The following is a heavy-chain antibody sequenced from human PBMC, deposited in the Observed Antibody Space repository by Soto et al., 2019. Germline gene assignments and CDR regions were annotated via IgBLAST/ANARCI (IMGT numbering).Heavy chain of an antibody. J-gene: IGHJ6*02. D-gene: IGHD2-15*01. Sequence: SQTLSLTCVISGDSVSSNGACWNWIRQSPSRGLQWLGRIYYRSKWFHDYAASVESRMAINPDTSRNQFSLQLNYVTPEDTAVYYCARVNCRAGNCLDGMDFWGQGTTVTVSS. CDR2: IYYRSKWFH. CDR3: ARVNCRAGNCLDGMDF. CDR1: GDSVSSNGAC. V-gene: IGHV6-1*01.